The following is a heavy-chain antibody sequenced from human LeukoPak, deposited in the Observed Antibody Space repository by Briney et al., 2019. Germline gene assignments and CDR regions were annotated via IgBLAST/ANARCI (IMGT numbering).Heavy chain of an antibody. D-gene: IGHD3-22*01. V-gene: IGHV1-2*02. Sequence: ASVKVSCKASGYTFTTYGISWVRQAPGQGLEWMGWINPNSGGTNYAQKFQGRVTMTRDTSISTAYMELSRLRSDDTAVYYCARDRPGDYDSSGDFDYWGQGTLVTVSS. CDR3: ARDRPGDYDSSGDFDY. CDR2: INPNSGGT. J-gene: IGHJ4*02. CDR1: GYTFTTYG.